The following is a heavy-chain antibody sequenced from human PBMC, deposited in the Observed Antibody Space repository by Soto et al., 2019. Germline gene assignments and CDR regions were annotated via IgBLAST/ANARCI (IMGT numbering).Heavy chain of an antibody. Sequence: SSETLSLTCTVSGGSISSGGYYWSWIRQHPGKGLEWIGYIYYSGSTYYNPSLKSRVTISVDTSKNQFSLKLSSVTAADTAVYYCARGSGSYYEEDYFDYWGQGTLVTVSS. CDR1: GGSISSGGYY. CDR2: IYYSGST. V-gene: IGHV4-31*03. D-gene: IGHD1-26*01. CDR3: ARGSGSYYEEDYFDY. J-gene: IGHJ4*02.